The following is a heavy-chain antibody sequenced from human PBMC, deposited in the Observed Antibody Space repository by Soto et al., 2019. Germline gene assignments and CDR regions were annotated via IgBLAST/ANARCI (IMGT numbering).Heavy chain of an antibody. J-gene: IGHJ4*02. V-gene: IGHV1-18*01. Sequence: ASVKVSCKASGYTFTSYGISWVRQAPGQGLEWMGWISAYNGNTNYAQKLQGRVTMTTDTSTSTAYMGLRSLRSDDTAVYYCASGPITIFGVVTIPGDYWGQGTLVTVSS. CDR2: ISAYNGNT. CDR3: ASGPITIFGVVTIPGDY. D-gene: IGHD3-3*01. CDR1: GYTFTSYG.